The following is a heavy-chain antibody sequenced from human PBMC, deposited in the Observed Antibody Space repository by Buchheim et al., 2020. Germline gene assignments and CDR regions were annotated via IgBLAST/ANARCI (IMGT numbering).Heavy chain of an antibody. CDR1: GFTFSNAW. Sequence: VQLVESGGGLVKPGGSLRLSCAASGFTFSNAWMSWVRQAPGKGLEWVAVISFDGSKKYHADSVKGRFTISRDNSKNTLYLQLNSVRAEDTALYYCAKDPYRAVGFEGVIIDYWGQGTL. V-gene: IGHV3-30*18. CDR2: ISFDGSKK. J-gene: IGHJ4*02. CDR3: AKDPYRAVGFEGVIIDY. D-gene: IGHD3-16*01.